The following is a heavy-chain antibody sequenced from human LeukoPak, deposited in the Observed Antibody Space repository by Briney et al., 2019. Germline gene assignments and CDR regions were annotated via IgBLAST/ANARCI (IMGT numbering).Heavy chain of an antibody. J-gene: IGHJ4*02. V-gene: IGHV4-39*07. CDR1: GGSISSSSYY. D-gene: IGHD3-16*02. Sequence: SETLSLTCTVSGGSISSSSYYWGWIRQPPGKGLEWIGSIYYSGSTYYNPSLKSRVTISVDTSKNQFSLKLSSVTAADTAVYHLARDRYVWGSYRYPLLDYWGQGTLVTVSS. CDR3: ARDRYVWGSYRYPLLDY. CDR2: IYYSGST.